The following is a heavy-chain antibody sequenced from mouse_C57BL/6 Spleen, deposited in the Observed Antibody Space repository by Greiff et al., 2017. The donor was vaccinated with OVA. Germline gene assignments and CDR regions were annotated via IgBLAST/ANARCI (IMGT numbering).Heavy chain of an antibody. CDR1: GYSITSGYY. V-gene: IGHV3-6*01. Sequence: EVKLQEPGPGLVKPSHSLSLSCPVTGYSITSGYYWNWIRQFPGNKLEWMGYLSYDGSNNYNPSLKNRISITRDTSKNQFFLKLNSVTTEDTATYYCARDGAQAFAYWGQGTLVTVSA. J-gene: IGHJ3*01. CDR2: LSYDGSN. D-gene: IGHD3-2*02. CDR3: ARDGAQAFAY.